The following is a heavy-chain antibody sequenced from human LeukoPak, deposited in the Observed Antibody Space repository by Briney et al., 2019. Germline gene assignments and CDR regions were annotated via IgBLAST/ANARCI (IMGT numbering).Heavy chain of an antibody. J-gene: IGHJ5*02. CDR1: GGTFSSYA. CDR3: ARDRSIAAAAITTWFDP. D-gene: IGHD6-13*01. CDR2: IIPIFGTA. V-gene: IGHV1-69*01. Sequence: ASVKVSCKASGGTFSSYAISWVRQAPGQGLEWMGGIIPIFGTANYAQKFQGRVTITADESTSTAYMELSSLRSEDTAVYYCARDRSIAAAAITTWFDPWGQGTLVTVSS.